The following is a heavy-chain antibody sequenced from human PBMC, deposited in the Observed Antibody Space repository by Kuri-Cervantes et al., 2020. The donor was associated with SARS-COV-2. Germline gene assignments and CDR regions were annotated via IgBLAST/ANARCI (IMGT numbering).Heavy chain of an antibody. D-gene: IGHD2-2*01. CDR1: GFTFSSYG. CDR3: VRGDIVVVAAAFDI. Sequence: GESLKISCAASGFTFSSYGMHWVRQAPGKGLEWVAFIRYDGSNKYYADSVKGRFSISRDNSYNTLFLHMTSLRPEDTAVYYCVRGDIVVVAAAFDIWGQGTRVTVSS. CDR2: IRYDGSNK. J-gene: IGHJ3*02. V-gene: IGHV3-30*02.